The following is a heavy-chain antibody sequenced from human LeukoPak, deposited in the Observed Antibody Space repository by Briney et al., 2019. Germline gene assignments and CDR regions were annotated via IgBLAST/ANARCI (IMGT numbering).Heavy chain of an antibody. V-gene: IGHV4-59*12. D-gene: IGHD6-19*01. CDR2: IYYSGST. CDR1: GGSISSYY. Sequence: PSETLSLTCTVSGGSISSYYWSWIRQPPGKGQERIGYIYYSGSTNYKPSLKSRVTISVDTSKNQFSLKLSSVTAADTAVYYCARDGSSGWYAWWFDPWGQGTLVTVSS. J-gene: IGHJ5*02. CDR3: ARDGSSGWYAWWFDP.